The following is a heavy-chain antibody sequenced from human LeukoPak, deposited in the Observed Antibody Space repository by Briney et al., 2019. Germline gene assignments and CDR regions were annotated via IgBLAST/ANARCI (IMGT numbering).Heavy chain of an antibody. V-gene: IGHV4-31*01. CDR1: GDSINSGGYY. CDR2: XXYSGXI. J-gene: IGHJ4*02. Sequence: SQTLSLTCTISGDSINSGGYYWXXIXLHPXKXXXXXXXXXYSGXIYFNPSLXXXXIIXIDTSKNQFSLKLSSVTAADTAVYYCARSPTDRYYDGSGYFDFWGQGALVTVSS. D-gene: IGHD3-22*01. CDR3: ARSPTDRYYDGSGYFDF.